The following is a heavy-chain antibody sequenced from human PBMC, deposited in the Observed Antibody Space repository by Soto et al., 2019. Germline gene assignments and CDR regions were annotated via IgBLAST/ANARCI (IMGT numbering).Heavy chain of an antibody. J-gene: IGHJ2*01. V-gene: IGHV3-30-3*01. CDR2: ISYEGSNK. Sequence: QVQLVESGGGVVQPGRSLRLSCAASGFTFSSYAMHWVRQAPGKGLEWVAVISYEGSNKYYADSVKGRITIPGDNSKNTLYLQMKSLRAADTAVYYCARPLWRDDYNWGYFDLWGRGTLVTVSS. D-gene: IGHD4-4*01. CDR1: GFTFSSYA. CDR3: ARPLWRDDYNWGYFDL.